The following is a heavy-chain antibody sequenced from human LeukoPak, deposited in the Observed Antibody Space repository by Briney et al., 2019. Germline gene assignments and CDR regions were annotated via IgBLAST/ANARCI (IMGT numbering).Heavy chain of an antibody. J-gene: IGHJ4*02. Sequence: SETLSLTCTVSGGSISSGNYYWSWIRKPAGKGLEWIGRIHTSGSTNYNPSLKSRVTISVDTSKNQFSLKLSSVTAADTAVYYCARDYGSGWLYWGQGTLVTVSS. V-gene: IGHV4-61*02. CDR1: GGSISSGNYY. CDR3: ARDYGSGWLY. D-gene: IGHD6-19*01. CDR2: IHTSGST.